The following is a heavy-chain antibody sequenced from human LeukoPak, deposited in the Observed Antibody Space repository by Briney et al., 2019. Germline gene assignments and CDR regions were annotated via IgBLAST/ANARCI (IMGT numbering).Heavy chain of an antibody. CDR3: ARAGVGAPLYYYYGMDV. CDR2: ISSSSSYI. Sequence: GGSLRLSCAASGFTFSSYSMNWVRQAPGKGLEWVSSISSSSSYIYYADSVKGRFTISRDNAKNSLYLQMNSLRAEDTAVYYCARAGVGAPLYYYYGMDVWGQGTTVTVSS. CDR1: GFTFSSYS. V-gene: IGHV3-21*01. J-gene: IGHJ6*02. D-gene: IGHD1-26*01.